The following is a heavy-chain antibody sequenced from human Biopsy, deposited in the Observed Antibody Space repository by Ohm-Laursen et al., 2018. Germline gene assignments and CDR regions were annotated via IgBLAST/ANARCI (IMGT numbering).Heavy chain of an antibody. Sequence: SVKVSCKRSGYAVNDYFLHWLRQAPGPGPEWMGWISPNSGGTNYAQKFQGRVTMTTDTSTSTVYLELRRLISDDTAVYYCARDIMNRIAGLVARSDVFDVWGQGTLVTVSS. CDR1: GYAVNDYF. D-gene: IGHD3-16*01. CDR3: ARDIMNRIAGLVARSDVFDV. CDR2: ISPNSGGT. J-gene: IGHJ3*01. V-gene: IGHV1-2*02.